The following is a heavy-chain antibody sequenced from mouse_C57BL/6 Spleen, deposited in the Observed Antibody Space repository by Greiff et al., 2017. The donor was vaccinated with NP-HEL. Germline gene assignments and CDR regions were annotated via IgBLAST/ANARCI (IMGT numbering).Heavy chain of an antibody. CDR3: ASFDGYDYYAMDY. CDR1: GFNIKDYY. Sequence: EVQLQQSGAELVKPGASVKLSCTASGFNIKDYYMHWVKQRTEQGLEWIGRIDPEDGETKYASKFQGKATITADTSSNTAYLQLSSLTSEDTAVYYCASFDGYDYYAMDYWGQGTSVTVSS. J-gene: IGHJ4*01. CDR2: IDPEDGET. V-gene: IGHV14-2*01. D-gene: IGHD2-3*01.